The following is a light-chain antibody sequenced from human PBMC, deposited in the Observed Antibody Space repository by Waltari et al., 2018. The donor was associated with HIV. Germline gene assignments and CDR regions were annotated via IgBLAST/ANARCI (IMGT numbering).Light chain of an antibody. J-gene: IGLJ2*01. CDR3: GTWDSSLSAVV. CDR2: DNH. V-gene: IGLV1-51*01. Sequence: QSVLTQPPSVSAAPGQKVTISCSGSGSNMGNNYVSWYQQVPGTAPKVLIYDNHKRPSGILDRFSGSKSGTSATLGITGLQTGDEADYYCGTWDSSLSAVVFGGGTKLTVL. CDR1: GSNMGNNY.